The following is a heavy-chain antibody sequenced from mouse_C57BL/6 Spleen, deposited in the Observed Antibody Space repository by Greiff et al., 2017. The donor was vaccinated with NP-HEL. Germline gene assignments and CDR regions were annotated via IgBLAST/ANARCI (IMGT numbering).Heavy chain of an antibody. CDR2: ISGGGGNT. V-gene: IGHV5-9*01. Sequence: DVMLVESGGGLVKPGGSLKLSCAASGFTFSSYTMSWVRQTPEKRLEWVATISGGGGNTYYPDSVKGRFTISRDNAKNTLYLQMSSLRSEDTALYYCARGEEFAYWGQGTLVTVSA. CDR3: ARGEEFAY. J-gene: IGHJ3*01. CDR1: GFTFSSYT.